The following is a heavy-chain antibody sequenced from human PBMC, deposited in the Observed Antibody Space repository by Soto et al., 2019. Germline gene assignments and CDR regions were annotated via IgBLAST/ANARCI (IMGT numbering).Heavy chain of an antibody. CDR2: INTYNGNT. CDR3: ASLPPPSGRGS. J-gene: IGHJ5*02. D-gene: IGHD3-10*01. CDR1: GYTFTTYS. Sequence: QVQLVQSGAEVKKPGASVKVSCTASGYTFTTYSINWVRQAPGQGLEWMGWINTYNGNTNSAQKFQGRLTMTTDTSTSTAYMELRSLRSDDTAVYYCASLPPPSGRGSWGQGTLVTVSS. V-gene: IGHV1-18*01.